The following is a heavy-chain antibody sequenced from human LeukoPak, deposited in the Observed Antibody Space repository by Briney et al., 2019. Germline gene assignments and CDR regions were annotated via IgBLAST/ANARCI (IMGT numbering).Heavy chain of an antibody. CDR3: AKDLEYYNSFACDI. CDR1: GFTFNNYA. D-gene: IGHD3-3*01. Sequence: PGGSLRLFCAASGFTFNNYAVSWVPQAPGKGLEWVSGISGNGDTTYYADSVKGRFTISRDNSKNTLFMQMNSLTAEDTAMYYCAKDLEYYNSFACDIWGQGTMVTISS. V-gene: IGHV3-23*01. J-gene: IGHJ3*02. CDR2: ISGNGDTT.